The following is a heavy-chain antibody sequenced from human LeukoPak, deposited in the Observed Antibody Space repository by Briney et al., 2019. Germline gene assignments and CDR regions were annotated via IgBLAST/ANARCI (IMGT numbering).Heavy chain of an antibody. Sequence: SVKVSCKASGGTFSSYAISWVRQAPGQGLEWMGGIIPIFGTANYAQKFQGRVTITADESTSTAYMELSSLRSEDTAVYYCARVQYYYYYMDVWGKGTTVTISS. V-gene: IGHV1-69*13. D-gene: IGHD4-11*01. J-gene: IGHJ6*03. CDR1: GGTFSSYA. CDR3: ARVQYYYYYMDV. CDR2: IIPIFGTA.